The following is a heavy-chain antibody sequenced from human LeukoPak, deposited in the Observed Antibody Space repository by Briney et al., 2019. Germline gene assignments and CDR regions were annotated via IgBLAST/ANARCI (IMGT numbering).Heavy chain of an antibody. J-gene: IGHJ4*02. CDR2: ITGTGDST. CDR1: GFTFSSCA. V-gene: IGHV3-23*01. Sequence: GGSLRLSCAASGFTFSSCAMNWVRQAPGKGLEWVSGITGTGDSTYYADSVKGRFTISRDNSKKTLYLQMNSLRAEDTAVYHCANSGSSSGTGSAGYWGQGTLVTVPS. CDR3: ANSGSSSGTGSAGY. D-gene: IGHD1-26*01.